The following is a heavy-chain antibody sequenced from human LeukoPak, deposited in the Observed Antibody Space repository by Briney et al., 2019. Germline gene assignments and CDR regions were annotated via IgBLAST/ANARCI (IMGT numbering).Heavy chain of an antibody. V-gene: IGHV1-18*01. D-gene: IGHD4-17*01. J-gene: IGHJ4*02. CDR3: ARGAYGDK. CDR1: GYTLTSYG. Sequence: ASVKVSCKASGYTLTSYGINRMRQAPGQGLEWMGWISTQSGNTNYAQKVQGRLTLTTDRSTNTAYMELRSLRSDDTAVYYCARGAYGDKWGQGTMVTVSS. CDR2: ISTQSGNT.